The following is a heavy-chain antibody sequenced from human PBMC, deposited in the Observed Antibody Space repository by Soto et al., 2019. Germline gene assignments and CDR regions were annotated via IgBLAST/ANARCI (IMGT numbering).Heavy chain of an antibody. J-gene: IGHJ4*02. CDR3: ARGYCGSGSYSALAY. CDR2: IWYDGSNK. V-gene: IGHV3-33*01. D-gene: IGHD3-10*01. CDR1: GFTFSSYG. Sequence: QVQLVESGGGVVQPGRSLRLSCAASGFTFSSYGMHWVRQAPGKGLEWVAVIWYDGSNKYYADSVKGRFTISRDNSKNTLYLHMSGLRAEETAVYYCARGYCGSGSYSALAYWGRGTLVTVSS.